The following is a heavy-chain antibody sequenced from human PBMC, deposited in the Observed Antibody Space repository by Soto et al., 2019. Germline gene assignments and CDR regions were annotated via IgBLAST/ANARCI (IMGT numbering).Heavy chain of an antibody. D-gene: IGHD3-9*01. Sequence: EVQLLEYGEGLVQPGGSLKLSCAASGFTFSSYAMSWVRQAPGKGLEWVSVIGGSGGNTYCADSVKGRFTISRDNSKNTLFLQMNSLRAEDTAEYYCARVVRYFDTPYGMDVWGLGTTVTVSS. CDR3: ARVVRYFDTPYGMDV. J-gene: IGHJ6*02. CDR2: IGGSGGNT. CDR1: GFTFSSYA. V-gene: IGHV3-23*01.